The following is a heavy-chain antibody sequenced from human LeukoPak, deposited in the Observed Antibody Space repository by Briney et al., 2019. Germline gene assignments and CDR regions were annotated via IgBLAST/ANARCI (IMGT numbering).Heavy chain of an antibody. D-gene: IGHD2-15*01. Sequence: GRSLRLSCAASGFTFTTYAMNWVRQAPGKGLEWVAAISFDGSNKYDADSVEGRFTISRDNAKNSLYLQMNSLRAEDTAVYYCARDQEDEDGLPHFDYWGQGTLVTVSS. J-gene: IGHJ4*02. CDR1: GFTFTTYA. CDR2: ISFDGSNK. V-gene: IGHV3-30-3*01. CDR3: ARDQEDEDGLPHFDY.